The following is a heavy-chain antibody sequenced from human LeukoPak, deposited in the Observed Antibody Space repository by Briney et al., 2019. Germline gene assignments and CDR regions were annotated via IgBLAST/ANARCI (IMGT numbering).Heavy chain of an antibody. Sequence: PSETLSLTCTVSGGSISGYYWSWIRQPPGKGLEWIGYIYYSGSTNYNPSLKSRVAMSVDTSKNQFSLKLSSVTAADTAVYYCAREMATIDNWFDPWGQGTLVTVSS. J-gene: IGHJ5*02. D-gene: IGHD5-24*01. CDR3: AREMATIDNWFDP. CDR2: IYYSGST. CDR1: GGSISGYY. V-gene: IGHV4-59*12.